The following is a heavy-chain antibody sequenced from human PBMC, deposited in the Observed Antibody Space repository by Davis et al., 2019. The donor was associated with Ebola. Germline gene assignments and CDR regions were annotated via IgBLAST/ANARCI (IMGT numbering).Heavy chain of an antibody. J-gene: IGHJ4*02. CDR2: LKQDGNEK. Sequence: GESLKISCVASGFAFNTYWMTWVRQAPGKGLEWVANLKQDGNEKYYVDSVKGRFTISRDNAGNSLYLQMNSLTVADTAVYYCARGVYGAYFDSWGQGALVTVSS. CDR3: ARGVYGAYFDS. V-gene: IGHV3-7*03. D-gene: IGHD4-17*01. CDR1: GFAFNTYW.